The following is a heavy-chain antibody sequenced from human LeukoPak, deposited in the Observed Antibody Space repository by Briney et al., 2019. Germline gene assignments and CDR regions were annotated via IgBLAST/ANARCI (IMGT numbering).Heavy chain of an antibody. V-gene: IGHV3-23*01. CDR3: AKKIAAGTLSFDY. CDR1: GFTFSSYA. CDR2: IGSSGGDT. Sequence: GGSLRLSCAASGFTFSSYAMSWVRQAPGKGLEWVSAIGSSGGDTNYADSVKGRFTISRDNSKNTLYLQMNCLRAEDTAVYYCAKKIAAGTLSFDYWGQGTLVTVSS. D-gene: IGHD6-13*01. J-gene: IGHJ4*02.